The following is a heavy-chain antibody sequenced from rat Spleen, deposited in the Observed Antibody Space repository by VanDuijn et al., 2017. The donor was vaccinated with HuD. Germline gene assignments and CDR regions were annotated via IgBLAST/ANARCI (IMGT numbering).Heavy chain of an antibody. Sequence: EVQLVESGGGLVQPGRSLKLSCAASGFTVSDYYMAWVRQAPTAGLEWVASITNAGGGTHYPDSVKGRFTISRDIAKSTLYLQMNSLRSEDTATYYCTRGTYFRHWGQGVMVTVSS. D-gene: IGHD4-6*01. V-gene: IGHV5-27*01. J-gene: IGHJ2*01. CDR1: GFTVSDYY. CDR2: ITNAGGGT. CDR3: TRGTYFRH.